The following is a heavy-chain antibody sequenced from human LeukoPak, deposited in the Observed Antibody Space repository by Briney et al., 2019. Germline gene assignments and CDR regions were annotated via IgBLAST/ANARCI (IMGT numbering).Heavy chain of an antibody. CDR3: ARTPTTRVYYFDY. J-gene: IGHJ4*02. Sequence: GGSLSLSCAASGLTFSSYGMHWVRQAPGKGLEWVAVIWYDGSNKYYADPVKGRFTISRDNSKNTLYLQMNSLRAEDTAVYYCARTPTTRVYYFDYWGQGTLVTVSS. D-gene: IGHD2-2*01. CDR1: GLTFSSYG. V-gene: IGHV3-33*01. CDR2: IWYDGSNK.